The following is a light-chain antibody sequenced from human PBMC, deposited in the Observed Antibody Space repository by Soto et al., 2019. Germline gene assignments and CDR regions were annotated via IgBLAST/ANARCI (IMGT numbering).Light chain of an antibody. Sequence: QSALTQPASVSGSPGQSIAISCTGTSSGVGAYNYVSWYQQYPGKAPKVMIFDVSNRPSGASNRFSGSKSDNTASLTISGLQAEDEADYYCNSFTTSGTYVFGTGTKVTVL. CDR3: NSFTTSGTYV. J-gene: IGLJ1*01. CDR2: DVS. V-gene: IGLV2-14*01. CDR1: SSGVGAYNY.